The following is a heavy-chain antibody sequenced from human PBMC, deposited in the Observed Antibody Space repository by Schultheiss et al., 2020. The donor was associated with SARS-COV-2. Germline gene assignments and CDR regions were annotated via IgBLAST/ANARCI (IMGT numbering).Heavy chain of an antibody. D-gene: IGHD6-6*01. J-gene: IGHJ2*01. CDR2: INPSGGST. CDR1: GYTFTSYG. CDR3: ARMLLSSSPPFSWYLDL. Sequence: SVKVSCKASGYTFTSYGISWVRQAPGQGLEWMGKINPSGGSTAYAQKFQGRVTITADESTSTAYMELSSLRSEDTAVYYCARMLLSSSPPFSWYLDLWGRGTLVTVSS. V-gene: IGHV1-69*11.